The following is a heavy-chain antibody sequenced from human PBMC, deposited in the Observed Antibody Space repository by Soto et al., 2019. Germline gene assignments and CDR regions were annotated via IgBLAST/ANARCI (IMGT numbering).Heavy chain of an antibody. J-gene: IGHJ4*02. Sequence: LSLTCTVSGGSISSSSYYWGWIRQPPGKGLEWVAVISYDGSNKYYADSVKGRFTISRDNSKNTLYLQMNSLRAEDTAVYYCARAREKDTIFDYWGQGTLVTVSS. CDR3: ARAREKDTIFDY. V-gene: IGHV3-30-3*01. D-gene: IGHD3-3*01. CDR2: ISYDGSNK. CDR1: GGSISSSS.